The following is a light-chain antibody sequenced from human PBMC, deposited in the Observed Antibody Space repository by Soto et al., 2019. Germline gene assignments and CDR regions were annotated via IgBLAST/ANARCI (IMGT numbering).Light chain of an antibody. J-gene: IGLJ2*01. CDR3: ASWDFSPSAHVV. CDR2: KTV. V-gene: IGLV1-47*01. Sequence: QSVLTQPPSASGAPGQRVTISCSGSGSNVESNYVSWYQQLPGTAPKLLIYKTVQRPSGVPERFSGFKSATSAALAISDLGAEDEADYDCASWDFSPSAHVVFGGGTKLTVL. CDR1: GSNVESNY.